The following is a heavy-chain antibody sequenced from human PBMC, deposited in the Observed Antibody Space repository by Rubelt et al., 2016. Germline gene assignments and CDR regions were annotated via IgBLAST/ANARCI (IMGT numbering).Heavy chain of an antibody. CDR1: GYAFRNFS. D-gene: IGHD2-21*02. V-gene: IGHV1-2*02. CDR2: INPDGDVT. J-gene: IGHJ6*02. CDR3: ARSVGTKTNNKYYYYGVDV. Sequence: SGPELKRPGASVLVSCKASGYAFRNFSVHWVRQAPGHGLEWMGRINPDGDVTNIPQHLQDRVIMTTDTAISTAYLRLTFLTSDDTAVYYCARSVGTKTNNKYYYYGVDVWGQGTTVTVSS.